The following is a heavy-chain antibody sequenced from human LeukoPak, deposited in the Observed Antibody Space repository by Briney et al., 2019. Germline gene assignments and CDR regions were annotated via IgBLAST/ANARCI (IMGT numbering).Heavy chain of an antibody. CDR2: ISHDGSNK. J-gene: IGHJ3*02. Sequence: PGRSLTLSCAASGFTFSSYGMHWVRQGPGQGLEWVAVISHDGSNKYYADSVKGRFTISRDNSKNTLYLQMNSLRAEDTAVYYCAKDPYDSSGYYFPGAFDIWGQGTMVTVSS. D-gene: IGHD3-22*01. CDR1: GFTFSSYG. CDR3: AKDPYDSSGYYFPGAFDI. V-gene: IGHV3-30*18.